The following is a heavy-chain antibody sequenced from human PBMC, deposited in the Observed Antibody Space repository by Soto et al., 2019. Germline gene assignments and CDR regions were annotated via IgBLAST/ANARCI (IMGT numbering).Heavy chain of an antibody. CDR2: IIPIFGTE. CDR3: ARDRSSGWSLFDY. J-gene: IGHJ4*02. CDR1: GGSFSSYA. Sequence: QVQLVQSGAEVKKPGSSVKVSCKASGGSFSSYAISWVRQAPGQGLEWMGGIIPIFGTEDYAQNFQGRVTIPADESTRTAYMELSSLRSEDTAVYYCARDRSSGWSLFDYWGQGTLVTVSS. D-gene: IGHD6-19*01. V-gene: IGHV1-69*01.